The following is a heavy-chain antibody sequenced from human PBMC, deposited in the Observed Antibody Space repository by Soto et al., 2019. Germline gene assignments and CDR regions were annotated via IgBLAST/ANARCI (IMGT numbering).Heavy chain of an antibody. CDR1: GGFVSSGNYY. Sequence: QEQLQQWGAGLLKPSETLSLTCAVYGGFVSSGNYYWSWIRQPPGKGLEWIGEMSHSGGTHFNPSLKSRVTISVATSKNQFSLKMSSVTAADTALYYCARVERGTATTVVDAFDIWGPGTRVTVSS. V-gene: IGHV4-34*01. J-gene: IGHJ3*02. CDR2: MSHSGGT. CDR3: ARVERGTATTVVDAFDI. D-gene: IGHD1-1*01.